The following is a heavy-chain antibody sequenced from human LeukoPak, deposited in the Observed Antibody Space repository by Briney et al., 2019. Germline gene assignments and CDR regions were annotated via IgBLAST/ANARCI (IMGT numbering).Heavy chain of an antibody. V-gene: IGHV3-21*01. Sequence: GGSLRLSCAASGFTFSSYSMNWVRQPPGKGLEWVSSISSSSSYIYYADSVKGRFTISRDNAKNSLYLQMNSLRAEDTAVYYCASGKPGIAAHWGQGTLVTVSS. D-gene: IGHD6-25*01. CDR3: ASGKPGIAAH. CDR2: ISSSSSYI. CDR1: GFTFSSYS. J-gene: IGHJ4*02.